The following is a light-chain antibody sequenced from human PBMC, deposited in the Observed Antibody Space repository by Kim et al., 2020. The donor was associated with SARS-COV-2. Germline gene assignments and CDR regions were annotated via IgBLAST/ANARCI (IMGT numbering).Light chain of an antibody. V-gene: IGLV3-19*01. CDR2: GKN. CDR1: SLRSYY. CDR3: NSRDSSGNHLGVV. Sequence: SSELTQDPAVSVALGQTVRITCQGDSLRSYYASWYQQKPGQAPVLVIYGKNNRPSGIPDRFSGSRSGNTASLTITGAQAEDEADYYCNSRDSSGNHLGVV. J-gene: IGLJ2*01.